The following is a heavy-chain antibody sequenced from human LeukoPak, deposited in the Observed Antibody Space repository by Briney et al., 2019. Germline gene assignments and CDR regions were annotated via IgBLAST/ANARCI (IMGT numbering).Heavy chain of an antibody. Sequence: SETLSLTCTVSGGSISSSSYYWAWIRQPPGKGLEWIGEINHGGSTNYNPSLKSRVTISVDTSKNQFSLKLSSVTAADTAVYYCARGYDSSGYFDYWGQGTLVTVSS. J-gene: IGHJ4*02. CDR3: ARGYDSSGYFDY. V-gene: IGHV4-39*07. D-gene: IGHD3-22*01. CDR2: INHGGST. CDR1: GGSISSSSYY.